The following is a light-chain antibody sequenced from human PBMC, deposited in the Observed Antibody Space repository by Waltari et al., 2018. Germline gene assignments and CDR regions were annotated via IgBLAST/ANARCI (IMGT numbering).Light chain of an antibody. CDR2: NND. V-gene: IGLV1-44*01. Sequence: QSVLTQPPSASGTPGQRVTISCSGSSSNIGGNPVNWYQQLPGTAPKLLIYNNDQRPSGVPDRFSGSKSGTSAPLAISGLQSEDEADYYCAAWDDSRNGPVFGGGTKLPVL. CDR1: SSNIGGNP. J-gene: IGLJ3*02. CDR3: AAWDDSRNGPV.